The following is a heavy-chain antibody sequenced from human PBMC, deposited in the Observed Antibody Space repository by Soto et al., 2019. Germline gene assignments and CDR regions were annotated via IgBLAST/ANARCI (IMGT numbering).Heavy chain of an antibody. CDR3: ARDNGDSSASLVDY. D-gene: IGHD3-22*01. Sequence: QIHLAQSGPEVKKPGASVRVSCTSSGYSYANYGLSWVRQAPGQGLEWMGWISTYNGKTDYAQKFQDRVTLTIDTSTTTGYMEVTHLRFDDTAIYYCARDNGDSSASLVDYWGQGTLVTVSS. V-gene: IGHV1-18*01. CDR1: GYSYANYG. J-gene: IGHJ4*02. CDR2: ISTYNGKT.